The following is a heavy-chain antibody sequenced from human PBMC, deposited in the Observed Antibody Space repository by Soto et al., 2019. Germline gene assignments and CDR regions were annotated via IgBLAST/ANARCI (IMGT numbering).Heavy chain of an antibody. CDR1: GFTFSSYS. CDR3: AGAVDTAMEPLDY. CDR2: ISSSSYI. V-gene: IGHV3-21*01. J-gene: IGHJ4*02. D-gene: IGHD5-18*01. Sequence: SLRLSCAASGFTFSSYSMNWVRQAPGKGLEWVSSISSSSYIYYADSVKGRFTISRDNAKNSLYLQMNSLRAEDTAVYYCAGAVDTAMEPLDYWGQGTLVTVSS.